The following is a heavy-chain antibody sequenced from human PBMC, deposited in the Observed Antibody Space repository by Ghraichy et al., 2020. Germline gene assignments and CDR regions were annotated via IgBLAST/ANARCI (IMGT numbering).Heavy chain of an antibody. V-gene: IGHV3-23*01. J-gene: IGHJ6*02. CDR1: GFTFSSYA. CDR2: ISGSGGST. CDR3: AKGLVGATAYYYYGMDV. D-gene: IGHD1-26*01. Sequence: LSLTCAASGFTFSSYAMSWVRQAPGKGLEWVSAISGSGGSTYYADSVKGRFTISRDNSKNTLYLQMNSLRAEDTAVYYCAKGLVGATAYYYYGMDVWGQGTTVTVSS.